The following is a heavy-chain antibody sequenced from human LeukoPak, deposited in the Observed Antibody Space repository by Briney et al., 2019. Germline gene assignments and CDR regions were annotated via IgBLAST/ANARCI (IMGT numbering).Heavy chain of an antibody. Sequence: SETLSLTCIISDDSISSSTYYWGWIRQPPGKGLEWIGTLYYSGKTYYNPSLKSRVTISVDTSKNQFSLKLSSVTAADTAVYYCARGTGYYRGYYMDVWGKGTTVTVSS. CDR2: LYYSGKT. CDR1: DDSISSSTYY. V-gene: IGHV4-39*07. J-gene: IGHJ6*03. CDR3: ARGTGYYRGYYMDV. D-gene: IGHD3/OR15-3a*01.